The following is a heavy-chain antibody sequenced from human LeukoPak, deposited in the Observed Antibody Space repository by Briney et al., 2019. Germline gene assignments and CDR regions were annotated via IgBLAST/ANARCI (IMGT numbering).Heavy chain of an antibody. J-gene: IGHJ6*02. D-gene: IGHD2-2*01. CDR2: ISSSGSTI. Sequence: GGSLRLSCAASGVTFSDYYMSWRRQAPGKGLEWGSYISSSGSTIYYADSVKGRFTISRDNAKNSLYLQMNSLRAEDTAVYYCARDIVVVPAAGRDYYYYYGMDVWGQGTTVTVSS. V-gene: IGHV3-11*01. CDR1: GVTFSDYY. CDR3: ARDIVVVPAAGRDYYYYYGMDV.